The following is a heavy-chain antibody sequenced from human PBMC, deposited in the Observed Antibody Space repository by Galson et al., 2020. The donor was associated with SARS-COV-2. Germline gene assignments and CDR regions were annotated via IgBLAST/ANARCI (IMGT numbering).Heavy chain of an antibody. CDR2: IDPSDSYT. D-gene: IGHD6-13*01. J-gene: IGHJ4*02. V-gene: IGHV5-10-1*01. Sequence: HGESLKISCKGSGYSFTSYWISWVRQMPGKGLEWMGRIDPSDSYTNYSPSFQGHVTISADKSISTAYLQWSSLKASDTAMYYCARHAAAAGILDDYYFDYWGQGTLVTVSS. CDR1: GYSFTSYW. CDR3: ARHAAAAGILDDYYFDY.